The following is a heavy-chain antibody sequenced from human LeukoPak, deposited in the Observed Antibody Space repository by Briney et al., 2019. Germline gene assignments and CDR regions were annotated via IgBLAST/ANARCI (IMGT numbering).Heavy chain of an antibody. CDR1: GYTLTELS. J-gene: IGHJ3*02. V-gene: IGHV1-24*01. Sequence: ASVKVSCKVSGYTLTELSMHWVRQAPGKGLEWMGGFDPEDGETIYAQKFQGRVTMDEDTSTDTAYMELSSLRSEDTAVYYCATAKRWLQLVINDAFDIWGQGTMVTVSS. CDR3: ATAKRWLQLVINDAFDI. D-gene: IGHD5-24*01. CDR2: FDPEDGET.